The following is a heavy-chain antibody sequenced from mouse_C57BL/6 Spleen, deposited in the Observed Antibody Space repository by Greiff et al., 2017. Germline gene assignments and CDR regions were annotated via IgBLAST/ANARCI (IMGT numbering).Heavy chain of an antibody. CDR1: GYTFTSYW. V-gene: IGHV1-55*01. Sequence: QVQLQQSGAELVKPGASVKMSCKASGYTFTSYWITWVKQRPGQGLEWIGDIYPGSGSTNYNEKFKSKATLTVDTSSSTAYMQLSSLTSEDSAVYYGASDGRGSRKGSAMDYWGQGTSVTVSS. CDR3: ASDGRGSRKGSAMDY. D-gene: IGHD1-1*01. CDR2: IYPGSGST. J-gene: IGHJ4*01.